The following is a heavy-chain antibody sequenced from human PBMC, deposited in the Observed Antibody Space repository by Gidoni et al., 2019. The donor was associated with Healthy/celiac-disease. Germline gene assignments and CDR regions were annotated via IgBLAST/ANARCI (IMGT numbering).Heavy chain of an antibody. CDR2: IYTSGST. J-gene: IGHJ6*02. Sequence: QVQLQESGPGLVKPSQTLSLTCTVSGGSISSGSYYWSWIRQPAGKGLEWIGRIYTSGSTNYNPSLKSRVTMSVDTSKNQFSLKLSSVTAADTAVYYCARGAYSSSLVYYYGMDVWGQGTTVTVSS. D-gene: IGHD6-13*01. CDR1: GGSISSGSYY. V-gene: IGHV4-61*02. CDR3: ARGAYSSSLVYYYGMDV.